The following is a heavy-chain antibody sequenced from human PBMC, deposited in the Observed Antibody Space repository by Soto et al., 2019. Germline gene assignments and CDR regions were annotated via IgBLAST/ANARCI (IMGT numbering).Heavy chain of an antibody. V-gene: IGHV1-3*05. CDR2: INAGNGNT. J-gene: IGHJ4*02. D-gene: IGHD6-19*01. CDR1: GYTFTSYA. Sequence: QVQLVQSGAEEKKPGTSVKVSCKASGYTFTSYAMHWVRQAPGQRLEWMGWINAGNGNTKYSQKFQGRVTITRDTSASTAYMELSSLRSEDTAVYYCARAVAVPADFDYWGQETLVTVSS. CDR3: ARAVAVPADFDY.